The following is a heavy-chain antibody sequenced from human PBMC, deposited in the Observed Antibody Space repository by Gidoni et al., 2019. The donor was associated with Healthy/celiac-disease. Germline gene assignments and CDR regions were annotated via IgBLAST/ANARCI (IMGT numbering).Heavy chain of an antibody. D-gene: IGHD1-7*01. J-gene: IGHJ4*02. Sequence: QVQLQESGPGLVKPSQTLSLTCTVSGGPISRGGYYWSWIRQHPGQGLAWIGYIYSSGSTYYNPSLKSRVTISVDTSKNQFSLKLSSVTAADTAVYYCARVLAEDRELADYWGQGTLVTVSS. V-gene: IGHV4-31*03. CDR3: ARVLAEDRELADY. CDR2: IYSSGST. CDR1: GGPISRGGYY.